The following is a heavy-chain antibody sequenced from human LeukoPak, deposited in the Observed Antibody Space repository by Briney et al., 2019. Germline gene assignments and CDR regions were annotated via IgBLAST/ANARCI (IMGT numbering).Heavy chain of an antibody. Sequence: PSETLSLTCTVSGGSMTSYYWSWSRQPPGEGLVWIGYIYNSGSTNYNPSLKSRVTISIDRSNKQFSLNLHSVTAADTAVYYCARITDGRDGYNYYYGMDVWGQGTTVTVSS. CDR3: ARITDGRDGYNYYYGMDV. D-gene: IGHD5-24*01. CDR1: GGSMTSYY. CDR2: IYNSGST. J-gene: IGHJ6*02. V-gene: IGHV4-59*01.